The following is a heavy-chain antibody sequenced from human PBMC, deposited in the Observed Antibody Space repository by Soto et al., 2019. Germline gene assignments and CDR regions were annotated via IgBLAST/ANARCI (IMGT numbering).Heavy chain of an antibody. CDR3: LGELTAADNFDY. Sequence: QLQLQESGPGLVKPSETLSLTCTVSGGSISSSSYYWGWIRQPPGKGLEWIGSIYYSGSTYYNPSLKSRVTISVDTSKNQFSLKLSSVTAADTAVYYCLGELTAADNFDYWGQGTLVTVSS. J-gene: IGHJ4*02. CDR2: IYYSGST. CDR1: GGSISSSSYY. V-gene: IGHV4-39*01. D-gene: IGHD6-13*01.